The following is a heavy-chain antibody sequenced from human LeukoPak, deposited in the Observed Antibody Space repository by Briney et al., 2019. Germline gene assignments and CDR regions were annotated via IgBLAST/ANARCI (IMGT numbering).Heavy chain of an antibody. V-gene: IGHV1-24*01. D-gene: IGHD6-13*01. CDR2: FDPEDGET. CDR3: ATLPRVFSSSWYFDY. Sequence: ASVKVSCKVSGYTLTELSMHWVRQAPGKGLEWMGGFDPEDGETIYAQEFQGRVTMTEDTSTDTAYMELSSLRSEDTAVYYCATLPRVFSSSWYFDYWGQGTLVTVSS. CDR1: GYTLTELS. J-gene: IGHJ4*02.